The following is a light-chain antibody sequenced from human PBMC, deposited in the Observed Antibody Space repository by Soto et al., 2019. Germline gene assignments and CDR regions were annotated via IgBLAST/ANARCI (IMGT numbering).Light chain of an antibody. V-gene: IGKV3-20*01. J-gene: IGKJ1*01. CDR2: GAS. CDR3: QQYGDSPVT. Sequence: EIVLTQSPGTLSLSPGDRATLSCRASQTVRANYLAWYQQKPGQAPRLLIHGASYRATDIPDRISDSGSGTDFTLTISRLESEDFAVYYCQQYGDSPVTFGQGTKVEIK. CDR1: QTVRANY.